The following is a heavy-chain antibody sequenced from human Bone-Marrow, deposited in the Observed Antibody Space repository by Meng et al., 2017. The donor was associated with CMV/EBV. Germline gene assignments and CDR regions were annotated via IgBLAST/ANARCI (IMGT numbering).Heavy chain of an antibody. D-gene: IGHD2-2*02. Sequence: GGSLRLTCAASGWTFSSYAMHWVRQAPGKGLEWVAVISYDGSNKYYADSVRGRFTISRDNSKNTLYQQMNSLRAEDTAVYYGARDGCWYCSSTSCYICYGMDVWGQGTTVTFYS. V-gene: IGHV3-30*04. J-gene: IGHJ6*01. CDR3: ARDGCWYCSSTSCYICYGMDV. CDR2: ISYDGSNK. CDR1: GWTFSSYA.